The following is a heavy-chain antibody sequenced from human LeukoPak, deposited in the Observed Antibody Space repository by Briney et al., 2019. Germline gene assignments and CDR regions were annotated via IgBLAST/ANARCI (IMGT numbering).Heavy chain of an antibody. CDR2: INPNSGGT. D-gene: IGHD3-9*01. CDR1: GYTFTGYY. V-gene: IGHV1-2*02. J-gene: IGHJ4*02. Sequence: PGGSLRLSCAASGYTFTGYYMHWVRQAPGQGLEWMGWINPNSGGTNYAQKFQGRVTMTRDTSISTAYMELSRLRSDDTAVYYCASVGPLRYFDWLYSYWGQGTLVTVSS. CDR3: ASVGPLRYFDWLYSY.